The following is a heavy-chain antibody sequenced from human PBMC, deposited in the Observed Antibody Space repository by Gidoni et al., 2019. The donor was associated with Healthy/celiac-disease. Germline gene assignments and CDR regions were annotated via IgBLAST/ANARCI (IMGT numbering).Heavy chain of an antibody. D-gene: IGHD6-6*01. CDR3: AKDLGGKRQLGLLGY. CDR1: GFTFSSYG. CDR2: ISYDGSNK. J-gene: IGHJ4*02. V-gene: IGHV3-30*18. Sequence: QVQLVESGGGVVQPGRSLRLSCAASGFTFSSYGMHWVRQAPGKGLEWVAVISYDGSNKYYADSVKGRFTISRDNSKNTLYLQMNSLRAEDTAVYYCAKDLGGKRQLGLLGYWGQGTLVTVSS.